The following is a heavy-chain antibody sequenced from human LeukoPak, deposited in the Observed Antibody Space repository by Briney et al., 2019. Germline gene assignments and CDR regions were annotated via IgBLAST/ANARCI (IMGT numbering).Heavy chain of an antibody. CDR2: INPDSGGT. D-gene: IGHD2/OR15-2a*01. V-gene: IGHV1-2*02. Sequence: GASVKVSCKASGYTFTGYYMHWVRQAPGQGLEWMGWINPDSGGTNNAQKFQGRVTMTRDTSISTAYMEQSRLRSDDTAVYYCARTFYDTLDSDAFDFWGQGTMVIVSS. CDR3: ARTFYDTLDSDAFDF. J-gene: IGHJ3*01. CDR1: GYTFTGYY.